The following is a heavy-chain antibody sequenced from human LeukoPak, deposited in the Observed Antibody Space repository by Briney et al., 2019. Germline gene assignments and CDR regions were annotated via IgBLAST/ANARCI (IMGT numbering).Heavy chain of an antibody. CDR2: VYYRGTT. Sequence: PSETLSLTCSVSDDSMNNYYWSWLRQSPGKGLEWIGNVYYRGTTNYNPSLKNRVTIAVDTSKKQVSLKVTAMTAADTAVYYCASLITMVRGVINYWGRGTLVTVSS. CDR3: ASLITMVRGVINY. J-gene: IGHJ4*02. D-gene: IGHD3-10*01. CDR1: DDSMNNYY. V-gene: IGHV4-59*01.